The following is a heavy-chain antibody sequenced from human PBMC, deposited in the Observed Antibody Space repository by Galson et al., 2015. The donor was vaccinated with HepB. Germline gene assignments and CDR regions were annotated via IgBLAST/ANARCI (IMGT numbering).Heavy chain of an antibody. CDR1: GGTFSSYA. CDR3: ARAPDGVRFLGRWFDP. CDR2: IIPIFGTA. Sequence: SVKVSCKASGGTFSSYAISWVRQAPGQGLEWMGGIIPIFGTANYAQKFQGRVTITADESTSTAYMELSSLRSEDTAVYYCARAPDGVRFLGRWFDPWGQGTLVTVSS. J-gene: IGHJ5*02. V-gene: IGHV1-69*13. D-gene: IGHD3-3*01.